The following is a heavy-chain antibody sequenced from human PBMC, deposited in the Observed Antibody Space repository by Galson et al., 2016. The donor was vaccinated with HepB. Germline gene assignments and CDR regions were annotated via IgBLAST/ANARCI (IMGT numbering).Heavy chain of an antibody. CDR2: IYPGDSDT. Sequence: QSGAEVKKPGESLKISCQGSGYTFTNYWVAWVRQVPGKGLEWMGVIYPGDSDTRYSPSFQGHVSVSVDKSTSTAYLHWSSLKTSDTAIYFSATTISGGFDPFGEGTVVAVSS. CDR3: ATTISGGFDP. J-gene: IGHJ5*02. CDR1: GYTFTNYW. V-gene: IGHV5-51*01. D-gene: IGHD6-19*01.